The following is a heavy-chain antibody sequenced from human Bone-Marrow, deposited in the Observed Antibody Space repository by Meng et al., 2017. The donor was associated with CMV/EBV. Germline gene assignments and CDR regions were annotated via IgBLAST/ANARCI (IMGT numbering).Heavy chain of an antibody. CDR2: INSDGSST. V-gene: IGHV3-74*01. CDR3: ARENNNWNYVGYFDL. J-gene: IGHJ2*01. D-gene: IGHD1-7*01. CDR1: GFTFSSYW. Sequence: GGSLRLSCAASGFTFSSYWMHWVRQAPGKGLVWVSRINSDGSSTSYADSVKGRFTISRDNAKNTLYLQMNSLRAEDTAVYYCARENNNWNYVGYFDLWGRGTLVTVSS.